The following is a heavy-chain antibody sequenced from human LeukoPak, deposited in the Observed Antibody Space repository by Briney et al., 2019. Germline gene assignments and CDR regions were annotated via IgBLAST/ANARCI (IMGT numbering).Heavy chain of an antibody. Sequence: GGSLRLSCAASGFTFSSYAMHWVRQAPGKGLEWVAVISYDGSNKYYADSVKGRFTISRDNSKNTLYLQMNSLRAEDTAVYYCAKTLGGVGVRFDYWGQGPLVTVS. CDR3: AKTLGGVGVRFDY. D-gene: IGHD3-16*01. J-gene: IGHJ4*02. CDR1: GFTFSSYA. V-gene: IGHV3-30*04. CDR2: ISYDGSNK.